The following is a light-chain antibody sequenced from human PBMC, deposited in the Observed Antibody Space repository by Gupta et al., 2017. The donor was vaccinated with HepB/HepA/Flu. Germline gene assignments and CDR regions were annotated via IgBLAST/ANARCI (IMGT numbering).Light chain of an antibody. Sequence: EIVLTQSPATLSLSPGERATRSCRASQSVSSYVAWYQQKPGQAPRLIIYDASNRAIGITVRFSGSGYGKDFTLTSSGREHEDSAVYHWQRRITWTTFGHGTKVDIK. CDR3: QRRITWTT. V-gene: IGKV3-11*01. J-gene: IGKJ3*01. CDR2: DAS. CDR1: QSVSSY.